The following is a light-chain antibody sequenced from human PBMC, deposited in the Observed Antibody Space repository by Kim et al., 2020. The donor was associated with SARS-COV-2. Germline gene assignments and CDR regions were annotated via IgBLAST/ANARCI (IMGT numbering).Light chain of an antibody. V-gene: IGKV3-20*01. CDR1: QRVRLHN. CDR2: GAS. Sequence: PGERSTPPCRGRQRVRLHNLAWYQHKAGQAPRLLIYGASSRATGIPDRFSGSGSGTDFTLIITRLEPEDFAVYYCQQYDSSLPVTFGQGTKLEI. J-gene: IGKJ2*01. CDR3: QQYDSSLPVT.